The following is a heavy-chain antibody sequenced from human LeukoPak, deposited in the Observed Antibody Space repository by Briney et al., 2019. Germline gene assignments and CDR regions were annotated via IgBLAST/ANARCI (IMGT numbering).Heavy chain of an antibody. CDR1: GGSFSGYY. V-gene: IGHV4-34*01. CDR3: ARGGGGWPYYYYYYYMDV. J-gene: IGHJ6*03. Sequence: SETLSLTCAVYGGSFSGYYWSWIRQPPGKGLEWIGEINHSGSTNYNPSLKSRVTISVDTSKNQFSLKLSSVTAADTAVYYCARGGGGWPYYYYYYYMDVWGKGTTVTVSS. D-gene: IGHD6-19*01. CDR2: INHSGST.